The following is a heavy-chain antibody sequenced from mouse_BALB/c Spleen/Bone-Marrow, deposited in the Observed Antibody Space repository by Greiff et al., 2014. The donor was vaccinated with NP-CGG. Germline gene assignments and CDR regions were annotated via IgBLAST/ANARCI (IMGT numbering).Heavy chain of an antibody. V-gene: IGHV1-4*01. J-gene: IGHJ1*01. D-gene: IGHD2-14*01. CDR1: GYTFTSYT. Sequence: QVQLKQSGAELARPGASVKMSCKASGYTFTSYTMHWVKPRPGQGLEWIGYINPSSGYTNYNQKFKDKATLTADKSSSTAYMQLSSLTSEDSAVYYCARYRYDWYFDVWGAGTTVTVSS. CDR2: INPSSGYT. CDR3: ARYRYDWYFDV.